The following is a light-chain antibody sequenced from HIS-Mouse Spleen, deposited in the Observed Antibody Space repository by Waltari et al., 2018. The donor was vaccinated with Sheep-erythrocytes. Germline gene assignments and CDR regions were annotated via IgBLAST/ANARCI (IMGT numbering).Light chain of an antibody. Sequence: SYELTQPPSVSVSPGQTASITCSGDKLGDKYACWYQQKPGQSPVLVIYQDSKRPSGIPERVSGSNSGNTATLTISGTQAMDEADYYCQAWDSSTVVFGTDQGHRP. V-gene: IGLV3-1*01. CDR2: QDS. CDR3: QAWDSSTVV. J-gene: IGLJ1*01. CDR1: KLGDKY.